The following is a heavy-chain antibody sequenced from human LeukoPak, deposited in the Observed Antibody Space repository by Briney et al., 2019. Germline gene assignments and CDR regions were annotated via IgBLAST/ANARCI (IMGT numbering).Heavy chain of an antibody. CDR3: ARDSGDGYNYSDY. D-gene: IGHD5-24*01. Sequence: GGSRRLSCAASGFTFSRYWMTWVRQAPGKGLEWVAVIWYDGSNKYYADSVKGRFTISRDNSKNTLYLQMNSLRAEDTAVYYCARDSGDGYNYSDYWGQGTLVTVSS. J-gene: IGHJ4*02. V-gene: IGHV3-33*07. CDR2: IWYDGSNK. CDR1: GFTFSRYW.